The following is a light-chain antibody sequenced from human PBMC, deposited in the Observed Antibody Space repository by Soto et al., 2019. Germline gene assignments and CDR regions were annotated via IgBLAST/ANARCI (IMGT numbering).Light chain of an antibody. V-gene: IGKV1-39*01. J-gene: IGKJ1*01. CDR3: QQTYRHPRT. Sequence: DIQMTQSPSSVSASVGDSVSFACQSSQTVKNNVNWYQHKRGKVPKLLISGSSNLQNGVPPRFSGSGTGTDFTLTINSLQPEDAATYYCQQTYRHPRTFGQGTSVDIK. CDR1: QTVKNN. CDR2: GSS.